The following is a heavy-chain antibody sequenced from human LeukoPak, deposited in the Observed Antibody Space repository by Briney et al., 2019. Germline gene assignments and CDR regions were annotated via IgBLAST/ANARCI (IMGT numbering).Heavy chain of an antibody. Sequence: SQTLSLTCTVSGGSISSGSYYWSWIRQPAGKGLEWIGRIYTSGSTNYNPSLKSRLTISVDTSKNQSSLKLSSVTAADTAVYYCARGGFGAKGLFDYWGQGTLVTVSS. J-gene: IGHJ4*02. CDR2: IYTSGST. CDR1: GGSISSGSYY. D-gene: IGHD3-3*01. V-gene: IGHV4-61*02. CDR3: ARGGFGAKGLFDY.